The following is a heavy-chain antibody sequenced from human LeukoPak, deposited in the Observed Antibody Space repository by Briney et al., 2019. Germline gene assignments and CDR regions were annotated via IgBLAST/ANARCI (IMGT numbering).Heavy chain of an antibody. CDR1: GFTFSSYV. J-gene: IGHJ4*02. CDR3: ARRRDSGSLQHFDY. D-gene: IGHD1-26*01. Sequence: GGSLRLSCAASGFTFSSYVMHWVRQAPGKGLEWVAIISYDGSNEYYADSVKGRFTISRDNSKNTLYLQMNSLRAEDTAVYYCARRRDSGSLQHFDYWGQGTLVTVSS. V-gene: IGHV3-30*04. CDR2: ISYDGSNE.